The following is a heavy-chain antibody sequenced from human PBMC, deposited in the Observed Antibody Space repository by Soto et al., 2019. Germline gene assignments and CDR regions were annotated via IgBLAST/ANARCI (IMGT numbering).Heavy chain of an antibody. V-gene: IGHV4-4*02. J-gene: IGHJ4*02. Sequence: SETLSLTCAVSGGSISSSNWWSWVRQPPGKGLEWIGEIYHSGSTNYNPSLKSRVTISVDKSKNQFSLKLSSVTAADTALYYCARTTAVPNTLRSRYFFDYWGQGTLVTAPQ. CDR1: GGSISSSNW. D-gene: IGHD4-17*01. CDR3: ARTTAVPNTLRSRYFFDY. CDR2: IYHSGST.